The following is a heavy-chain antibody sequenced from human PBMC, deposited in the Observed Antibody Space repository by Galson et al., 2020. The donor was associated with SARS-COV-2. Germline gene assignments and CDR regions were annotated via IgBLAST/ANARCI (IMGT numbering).Heavy chain of an antibody. CDR2: INHRRST. V-gene: IGHV4-34*01. J-gene: IGHJ6*03. Sequence: SETLSLTCAVYAGSFRHYYWTWIRQSPEKGLESLGAINHRRSTTYNPSLTTPVAMSVDASKNQFSLSLSSVTAADTAVYYCARGAEERRIIVVVPYYYSYMDVWGSGTTVTVSS. CDR1: AGSFRHYY. D-gene: IGHD2-15*01. CDR3: ARGAEERRIIVVVPYYYSYMDV.